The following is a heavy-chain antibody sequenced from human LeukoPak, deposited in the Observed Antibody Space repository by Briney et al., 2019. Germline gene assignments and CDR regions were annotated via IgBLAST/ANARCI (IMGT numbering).Heavy chain of an antibody. J-gene: IGHJ3*02. D-gene: IGHD6-19*01. CDR1: VFTFSTYS. V-gene: IGHV3-48*01. Sequence: GRSLRLSPAASVFTFSTYSMNWVPRAPGKGLEWGSYISTSSSTIYYAASVKGRFTISRDNAKNSLYLQMNSLRAEDTALYYCARESYSSGWKNAFDIWGQGTMVTVSS. CDR3: ARESYSSGWKNAFDI. CDR2: ISTSSSTI.